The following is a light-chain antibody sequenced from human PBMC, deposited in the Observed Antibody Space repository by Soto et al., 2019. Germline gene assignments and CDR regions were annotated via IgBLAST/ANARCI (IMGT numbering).Light chain of an antibody. J-gene: IGKJ2*01. V-gene: IGKV1-12*01. CDR2: AAS. CDR1: QDIDKW. Sequence: DIPMTQSPSSVSAPVGDRVTISCRASQDIDKWLAWYQQKPGKAPKLLISAASTLQSGVPSRFSGSGSGTEFTLTIQSLQPDDIATYYCQQASSFPHTFGQGTTLEIK. CDR3: QQASSFPHT.